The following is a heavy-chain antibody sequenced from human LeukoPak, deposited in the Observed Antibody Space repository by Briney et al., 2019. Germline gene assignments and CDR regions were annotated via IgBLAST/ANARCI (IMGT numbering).Heavy chain of an antibody. CDR1: GYSFSGYY. CDR3: ARGLGITGVTRRFDY. V-gene: IGHV4-34*01. D-gene: IGHD1-20*01. J-gene: IGHJ4*02. Sequence: SETVSLTCTATGYSFSGYYWTWIRQPPGKGLEWMGEINHGGSTNYNPSLKGRVTVSVDTSKNQFSLRLTSVTAADTAVYYCARGLGITGVTRRFDYWGQGALVTVSS. CDR2: INHGGST.